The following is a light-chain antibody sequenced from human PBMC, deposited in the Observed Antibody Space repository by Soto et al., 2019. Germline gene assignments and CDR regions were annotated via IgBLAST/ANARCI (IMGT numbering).Light chain of an antibody. CDR2: KAS. Sequence: DIQIVQSDCTLAGSVGDRVIITFRASKTISICLAWYHQKPVIAHKLRIYKASTLKSGVPSRFSGSGSGTEFTLTISSLQPDAFATYYCQHYNSYSEAFGQGPKV. J-gene: IGKJ1*01. CDR1: KTISIC. CDR3: QHYNSYSEA. V-gene: IGKV1-5*03.